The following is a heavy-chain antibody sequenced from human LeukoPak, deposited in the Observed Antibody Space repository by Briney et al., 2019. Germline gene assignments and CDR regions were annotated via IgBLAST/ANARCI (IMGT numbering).Heavy chain of an antibody. D-gene: IGHD3-22*01. J-gene: IGHJ4*02. CDR3: ARHYYDSSGYYSAFDY. CDR2: IYPGDSDT. Sequence: GESLKISCKGSGYSFTSYWIGWVRQMPGKGLEWMGIIYPGDSDTRYSPSFQGQVTVSADKSISTAYLHWSSLKASDTAMYYRARHYYDSSGYYSAFDYWGQGTLVTVSS. CDR1: GYSFTSYW. V-gene: IGHV5-51*01.